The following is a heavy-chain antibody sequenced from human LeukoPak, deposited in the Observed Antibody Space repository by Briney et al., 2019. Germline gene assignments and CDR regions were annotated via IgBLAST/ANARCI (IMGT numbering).Heavy chain of an antibody. J-gene: IGHJ5*02. D-gene: IGHD3-10*01. CDR2: INPSGGST. CDR3: ARDQHYGSGSSIPTPYNWFDP. V-gene: IGHV1-46*01. CDR1: GYTFTSYY. Sequence: ASVKVSCKASGYTFTSYYMHWVRQAPGQGLEWMGIINPSGGSTSYAQKFQGRVTMTRDTSTSTVYMELSSLRSEDTAVYYCARDQHYGSGSSIPTPYNWFDPWGQGTLVTVSS.